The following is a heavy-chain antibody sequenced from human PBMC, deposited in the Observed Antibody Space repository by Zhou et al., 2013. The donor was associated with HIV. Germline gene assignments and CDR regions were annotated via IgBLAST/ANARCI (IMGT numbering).Heavy chain of an antibody. V-gene: IGHV4-59*08. CDR3: ARMGGHSNTWLFDY. CDR1: GGSISSHY. J-gene: IGHJ4*02. Sequence: QVQLQESGPGLVKPSETLSLTCTVSGGSISSHYWSWIRQPPGKGLEWIGYIYYSGSTNYNPSLKSRVTISVDTSKNQFSLKLSSVTAADTAVYYCARMGGHSNTWLFDYWGQGTLVTVSS. D-gene: IGHD6-13*01. CDR2: IYYSGST.